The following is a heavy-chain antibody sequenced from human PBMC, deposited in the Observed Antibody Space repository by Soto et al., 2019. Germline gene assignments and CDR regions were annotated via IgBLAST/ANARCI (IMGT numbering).Heavy chain of an antibody. CDR1: GGSISSGDYY. CDR2: IYYSGST. J-gene: IGHJ4*02. D-gene: IGHD4-17*01. CDR3: ARMTTVYLFDY. Sequence: PWETLSLTGTVSGGSISSGDYYWSWIRQPPGKGLEWIGYIYYSGSTYYNPSLKSRVTISVDTSKNQFSLKLSSVTAADTAVYYCARMTTVYLFDYWGQGTLVTVSS. V-gene: IGHV4-30-4*01.